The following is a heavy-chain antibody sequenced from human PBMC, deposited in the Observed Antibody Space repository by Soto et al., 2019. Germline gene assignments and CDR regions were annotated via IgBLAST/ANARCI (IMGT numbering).Heavy chain of an antibody. Sequence: PSETLSLTCTVSGGSISSSSYYWGWIRQPPGKGLEWIGSIYYSGSTYYNPSLKSRVTISVDTSKNQFSLKLSSVTAADTAVYYCARTGIYYGSGSYYTGSYGMDVWGQGTTVT. J-gene: IGHJ6*02. CDR2: IYYSGST. D-gene: IGHD3-10*01. CDR3: ARTGIYYGSGSYYTGSYGMDV. CDR1: GGSISSSSYY. V-gene: IGHV4-39*01.